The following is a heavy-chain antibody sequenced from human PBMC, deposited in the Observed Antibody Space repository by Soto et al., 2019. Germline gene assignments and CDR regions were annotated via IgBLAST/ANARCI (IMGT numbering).Heavy chain of an antibody. CDR2: ARNKDNSYTT. V-gene: IGHV3-72*01. D-gene: IGHD2-8*01. CDR1: GFTFSNHH. Sequence: GGSLRLSCAASGASGFTFSNHHMDWVRQAPGKGLEWVGRARNKDNSYTTAHAASVKGRFTISRVDSEKSVYLQMNSLKTDDKALYFCARLMGTSFDLWGQGALVTVS. J-gene: IGHJ4*02. CDR3: ARLMGTSFDL.